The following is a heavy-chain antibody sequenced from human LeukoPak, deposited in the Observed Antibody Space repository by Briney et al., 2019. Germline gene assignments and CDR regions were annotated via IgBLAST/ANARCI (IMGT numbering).Heavy chain of an antibody. V-gene: IGHV4-59*08. Sequence: SETLSLTCAASGGSMSDYYWTWIRQPPGKGLEWIGYIHYSGSTHYSPSFRSRVTMSIDTSSNHFSLRLSSVTAADTAVYYCARHSNDAFDIWGQGTVVTVSA. CDR1: GGSMSDYY. J-gene: IGHJ3*02. CDR3: ARHSNDAFDI. D-gene: IGHD6-13*01. CDR2: IHYSGST.